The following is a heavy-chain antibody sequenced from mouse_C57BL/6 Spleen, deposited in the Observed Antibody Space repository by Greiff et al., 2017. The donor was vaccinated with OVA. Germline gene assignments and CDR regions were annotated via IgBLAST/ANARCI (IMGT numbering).Heavy chain of an antibody. J-gene: IGHJ4*01. Sequence: DVQLQESGPGMVKPSQSLSLTCTVTGYSITSGYDWHWIRHFPGNKLEWMGYISYSGSTNYNPSLKSRISITHDTSKNHFFLKLNSVTTEDTATYYCARGGGYGSYYYAMDYWGQGTSVTVSS. V-gene: IGHV3-1*01. D-gene: IGHD1-1*01. CDR1: GYSITSGYD. CDR3: ARGGGYGSYYYAMDY. CDR2: ISYSGST.